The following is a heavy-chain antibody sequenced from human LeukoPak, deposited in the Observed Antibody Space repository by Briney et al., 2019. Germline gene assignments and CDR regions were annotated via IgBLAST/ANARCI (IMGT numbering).Heavy chain of an antibody. Sequence: NPSETLSLTCAVYGGSFSGDYWSWIRQPPGKGLEWIGEINHSGSTNYNPSLKSRVTISVDTSKNQFSLKLSSVTAADTAVYYCAREVVPAAIDYWGQGTLVTVSS. D-gene: IGHD2-2*01. CDR3: AREVVPAAIDY. CDR2: INHSGST. V-gene: IGHV4-34*01. J-gene: IGHJ4*02. CDR1: GGSFSGDY.